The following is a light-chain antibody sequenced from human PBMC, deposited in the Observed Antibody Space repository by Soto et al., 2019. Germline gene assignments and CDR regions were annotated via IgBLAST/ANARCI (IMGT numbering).Light chain of an antibody. CDR1: QSVRSY. CDR2: DAS. V-gene: IGKV3-11*01. CDR3: QQYGRTRT. J-gene: IGKJ1*01. Sequence: EIVLTQSPATLSLSPGERATHSCRASQSVRSYLAWYQRKPGQAPRLLIYDASHRATGIPARFSGSGSGTDFTLTISRLEPEDFAVYYCQQYGRTRTFGQGTKVDI.